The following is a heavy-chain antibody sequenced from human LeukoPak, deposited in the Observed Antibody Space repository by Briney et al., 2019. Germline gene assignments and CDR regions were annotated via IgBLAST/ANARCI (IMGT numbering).Heavy chain of an antibody. Sequence: GGSLILSCAASGFTFDNYWMHWVRQAAGKGLVWVSRMNSDGRITAYADSVKGRFTISRDNAKNTLYLQMNSLRAEDTAVYYCGREIDRTGEYYFDQWGQGTPVTVSS. D-gene: IGHD1-1*01. CDR1: GFTFDNYW. V-gene: IGHV3-74*01. CDR3: GREIDRTGEYYFDQ. J-gene: IGHJ4*02. CDR2: MNSDGRIT.